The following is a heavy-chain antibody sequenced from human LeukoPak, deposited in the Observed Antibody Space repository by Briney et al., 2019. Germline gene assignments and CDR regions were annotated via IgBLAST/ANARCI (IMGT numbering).Heavy chain of an antibody. CDR2: ISSSSTYI. CDR1: GFTFSSYS. D-gene: IGHD1-26*01. V-gene: IGHV3-21*01. CDR3: AGGLGATVF. Sequence: PGGSLRLSCAGSGFTFSSYSMNWVRQAPGKGLEWVSSISSSSTYIYYADSLKGRFTISRDSAKNSLYLQMNSLRAEDTAVYYCAGGLGATVFWGQGTVVTVSS. J-gene: IGHJ3*01.